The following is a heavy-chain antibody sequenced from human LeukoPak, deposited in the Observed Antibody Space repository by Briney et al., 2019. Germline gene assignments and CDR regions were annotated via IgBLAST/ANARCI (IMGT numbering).Heavy chain of an antibody. J-gene: IGHJ4*02. V-gene: IGHV4-59*08. CDR2: IYYSGST. D-gene: IGHD3-22*01. CDR3: ARRSGSYYDSSGRFDY. CDR1: GGSISSYY. Sequence: SETLSLTCTVSGGSISSYYWSWIRQPPGKGLEWIGYIYYSGSTNYNPSLKSRVTISVDTSKNQFSLKLSSVTAADTAVYYCARRSGSYYDSSGRFDYWGQGTLVTVSS.